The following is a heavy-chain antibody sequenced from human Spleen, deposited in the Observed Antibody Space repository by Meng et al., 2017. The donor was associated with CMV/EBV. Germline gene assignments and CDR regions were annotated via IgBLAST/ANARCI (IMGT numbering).Heavy chain of an antibody. CDR3: PRGRFGFLGSNPYFYGPDF. CDR2: LNPNNGNT. V-gene: IGHV1-8*02. Sequence: ASVKVSCKASGYTFTGYYMHWVRQTPGQGREWMGWLNPNNGNTGYAQKFQGRFTMTRNTSVSTVSMEMTGLKFEDTAVYFCPRGRFGFLGSNPYFYGPDFWGQVTTVTVSS. CDR1: GYTFTGYY. J-gene: IGHJ6*02. D-gene: IGHD3-10*01.